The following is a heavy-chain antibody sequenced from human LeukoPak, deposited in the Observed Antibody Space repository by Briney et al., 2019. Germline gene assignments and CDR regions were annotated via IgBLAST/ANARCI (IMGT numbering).Heavy chain of an antibody. J-gene: IGHJ4*02. CDR2: ITPIFGEA. CDR1: GGTFSSYP. V-gene: IGHV1-69*13. D-gene: IGHD5-12*01. Sequence: SVKVSCKVSGGTFSSYPISWMRQAPGQGLEWMGEITPIFGEAQNAEKFQGRVTITADEPTSTVYMELTSLRLDDTAMYYCARNSRVASTSGLNYWGQGTLVTVSS. CDR3: ARNSRVASTSGLNY.